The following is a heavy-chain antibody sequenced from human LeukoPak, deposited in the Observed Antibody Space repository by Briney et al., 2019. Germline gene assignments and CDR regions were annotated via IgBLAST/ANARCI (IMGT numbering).Heavy chain of an antibody. Sequence: GGSLRLSCSASGFTFGSYAMSWVRQAPGKGLEWVSAINDGVGRAFYADAVRGRFTISRDNSQNTLYLQMNSLRSEDTAIYYCAKDIYCGGDCYIRAGDSWGQGTLVTVSS. D-gene: IGHD2-21*02. J-gene: IGHJ4*02. CDR2: INDGVGRA. V-gene: IGHV3-23*01. CDR1: GFTFGSYA. CDR3: AKDIYCGGDCYIRAGDS.